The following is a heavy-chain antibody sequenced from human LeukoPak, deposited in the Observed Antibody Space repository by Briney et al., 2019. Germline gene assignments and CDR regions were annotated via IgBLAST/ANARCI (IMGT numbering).Heavy chain of an antibody. CDR1: GFTFHSYG. J-gene: IGHJ3*02. V-gene: IGHV3-23*01. CDR3: AKGDRIYVILSGYYSDAFDI. CDR2: IIGSGGST. Sequence: GGSLRLSCAASGFTFHSYGMSWVRQAPGKGLEWVSAIIGSGGSTYYAGSVKGRFTISRDNSKNTLYMQRNSLRAEDTAVYYCAKGDRIYVILSGYYSDAFDIWGQGTMVTVSS. D-gene: IGHD3-9*01.